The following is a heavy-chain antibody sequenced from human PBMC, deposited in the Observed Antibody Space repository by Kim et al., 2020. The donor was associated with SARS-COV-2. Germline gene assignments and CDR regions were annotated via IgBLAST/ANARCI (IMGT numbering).Heavy chain of an antibody. J-gene: IGHJ4*01. Sequence: GGSLRLSCAASGFTFSSYGIHWVRQAPGKGLEWVAVIWYDGSNKYYADSVKGRFTISRDNSKNTLYLQMNSLRAEDTAVNYCARDGSGSYPTFCFDYWG. V-gene: IGHV3-33*01. CDR2: IWYDGSNK. CDR3: ARDGSGSYPTFCFDY. CDR1: GFTFSSYG. D-gene: IGHD3-10*01.